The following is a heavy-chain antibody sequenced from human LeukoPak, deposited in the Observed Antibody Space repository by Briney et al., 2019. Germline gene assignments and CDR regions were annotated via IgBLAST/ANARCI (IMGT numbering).Heavy chain of an antibody. CDR1: GFTFSNYA. D-gene: IGHD5-24*01. J-gene: IGHJ5*02. V-gene: IGHV3-30*03. Sequence: GGSLRLSCAASGFTFSNYAMHWVRQDSGRGLDWVAVISHDGINTYYADSVKGRFTISRDNSKNTLYLQVNSLRSEDTAVYYCARDNSVRDEAWWFNPWGQGTLVTVSS. CDR2: ISHDGINT. CDR3: ARDNSVRDEAWWFNP.